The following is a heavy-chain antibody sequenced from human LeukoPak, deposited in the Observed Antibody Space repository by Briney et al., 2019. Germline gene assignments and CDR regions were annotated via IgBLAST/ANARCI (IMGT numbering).Heavy chain of an antibody. CDR1: GGSISSYY. Sequence: SETLSLTCTVSGGSISSYYWSWIRQPPGKGLEWIGYIYYSGSTNYNPSLKSRVTISVDTSKNQFSLTLSSVTAADTAVYYCARTITVAGKYYFDYWGQGTLVTVSS. V-gene: IGHV4-59*08. D-gene: IGHD6-19*01. CDR3: ARTITVAGKYYFDY. CDR2: IYYSGST. J-gene: IGHJ4*02.